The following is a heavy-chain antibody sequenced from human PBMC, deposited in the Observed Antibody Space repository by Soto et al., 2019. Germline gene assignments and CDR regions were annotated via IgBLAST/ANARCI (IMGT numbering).Heavy chain of an antibody. CDR2: ISCDGSNK. V-gene: IGHV3-30-3*01. CDR1: GFTFSSYA. CDR3: ARGEVTMVRGVYYYYYGMDV. D-gene: IGHD3-10*01. Sequence: GGSLRLSCAASGFTFSSYAMHWVRQAPGKGLEWVAVISCDGSNKYYADSVKGRFTISRDNSKNTLYLQMNSLRAEDTAVYYCARGEVTMVRGVYYYYYGMDVWAKGPRSPSP. J-gene: IGHJ6*02.